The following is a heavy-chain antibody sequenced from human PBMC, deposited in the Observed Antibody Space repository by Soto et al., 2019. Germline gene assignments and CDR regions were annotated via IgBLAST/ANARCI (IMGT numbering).Heavy chain of an antibody. V-gene: IGHV1-69*13. CDR1: GGTFSSYA. J-gene: IGHJ6*03. Sequence: SVKVSCKASGGTFSSYAISWVRQAPGQGLEWMGGIIPIFGTANYAQKFQGRVTITADESTSTAYMELSSLRSEDTAVYYCARQEGYCSSTSCLTYYYYMDVWGKGTTVTVSS. D-gene: IGHD2-2*01. CDR2: IIPIFGTA. CDR3: ARQEGYCSSTSCLTYYYYMDV.